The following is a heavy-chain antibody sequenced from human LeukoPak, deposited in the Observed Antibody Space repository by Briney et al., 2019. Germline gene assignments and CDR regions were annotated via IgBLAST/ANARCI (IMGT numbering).Heavy chain of an antibody. Sequence: PGGSLRLSCAASGFTFSSYSMNWVRQAPGKGLEWVSYISSSSSTIYYADSVKGRFTISRDNAKNSLYLQMNSLRAEDTAVYYCAREEVGATTNKDGIRYYYYMDVWGKGTTVTVSS. J-gene: IGHJ6*03. V-gene: IGHV3-48*01. CDR3: AREEVGATTNKDGIRYYYYMDV. CDR1: GFTFSSYS. CDR2: ISSSSSTI. D-gene: IGHD1-26*01.